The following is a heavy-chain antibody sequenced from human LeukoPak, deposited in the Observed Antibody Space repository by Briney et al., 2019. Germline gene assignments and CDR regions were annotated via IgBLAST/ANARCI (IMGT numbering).Heavy chain of an antibody. CDR1: GFTFSSYW. CDR2: IQNDGDAK. J-gene: IGHJ4*02. Sequence: GGSLRLSCAASGFTFSSYWMSWVRQAPGKGLEWVASIQNDGDAKFYVDSVRGRFTISRDDAKNSLYLQMNDLRAGDMAVYYCARCEDYWGQGALVTVSS. V-gene: IGHV3-7*01. CDR3: ARCEDY.